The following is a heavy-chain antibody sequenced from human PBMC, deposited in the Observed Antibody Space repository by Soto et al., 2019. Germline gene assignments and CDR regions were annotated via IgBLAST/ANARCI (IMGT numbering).Heavy chain of an antibody. Sequence: SETLSLTCAVSGYSISSSNWWGWIRQPPGKGLEWIGEIYHSGSTNYNPSLKSRVTISVDKSKNQFSLKLSSVTAADTAVYYCARDSHTGADAFDIWGQGTMVTVSS. D-gene: IGHD7-27*01. J-gene: IGHJ3*02. CDR3: ARDSHTGADAFDI. V-gene: IGHV4-4*02. CDR1: GYSISSSNW. CDR2: IYHSGST.